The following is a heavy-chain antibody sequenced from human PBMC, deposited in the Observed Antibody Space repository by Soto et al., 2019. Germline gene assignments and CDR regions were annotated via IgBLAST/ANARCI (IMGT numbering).Heavy chain of an antibody. Sequence: PSETLSLTCIVSGGTISRNGYYWVWARQPPGKGLEWIGSIHYGGSTYYNPSLKSGVTISLDTSKNQFSLKLTSVTAADTAVYYCARPVGSGSPALEDGIDVWGQGTTVTVSS. V-gene: IGHV4-39*01. D-gene: IGHD3-10*01. CDR1: GGTISRNGYY. CDR3: ARPVGSGSPALEDGIDV. CDR2: IHYGGST. J-gene: IGHJ6*02.